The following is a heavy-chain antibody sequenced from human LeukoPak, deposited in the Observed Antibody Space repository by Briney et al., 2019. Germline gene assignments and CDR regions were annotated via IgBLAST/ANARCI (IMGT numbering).Heavy chain of an antibody. CDR3: AREDFYGSGSYLDY. CDR2: IYSGGST. D-gene: IGHD3-10*01. V-gene: IGHV3-53*01. J-gene: IGHJ4*02. CDR1: GFTFSSNY. Sequence: PGGSLRLSCAASGFTFSSNYMSWVRQAPGKGLEWVSVIYSGGSTYYSDSVKGRFTISRDNSKNTLYLQMNSLRAEDTAVYYCAREDFYGSGSYLDYWGQGTLVTVSS.